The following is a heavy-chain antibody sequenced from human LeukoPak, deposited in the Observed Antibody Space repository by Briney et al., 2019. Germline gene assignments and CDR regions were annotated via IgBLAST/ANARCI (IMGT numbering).Heavy chain of an antibody. D-gene: IGHD1-26*01. Sequence: ASVKVSCKVSGYTLTELSMHWVRQAPGKGLEWMGGFDPEDGETIYAQKFQGRVTMTEDTSTDTAYMELSSLRSEDTAVYYCATHIGSYSGDYFDYWGQGTLVTVSS. J-gene: IGHJ4*02. V-gene: IGHV1-24*01. CDR3: ATHIGSYSGDYFDY. CDR2: FDPEDGET. CDR1: GYTLTELS.